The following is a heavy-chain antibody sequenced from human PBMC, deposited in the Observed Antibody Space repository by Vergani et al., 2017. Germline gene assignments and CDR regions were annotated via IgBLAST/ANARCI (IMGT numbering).Heavy chain of an antibody. CDR3: AREKYKGELLAALFDY. CDR1: GGTFSSYA. CDR2: IIPIFGTA. V-gene: IGHV1-69*01. Sequence: QVQLVQSGAEVKKPGSSVKVSCKASGGTFSSYAISWVRQAPGQGLEWMGGIIPIFGTANYAQKFQGRVTITADESTSTAYMELSSLRSEDTAVYYCAREKYKGELLAALFDYWGQGTLVTVSS. J-gene: IGHJ4*02. D-gene: IGHD1-26*01.